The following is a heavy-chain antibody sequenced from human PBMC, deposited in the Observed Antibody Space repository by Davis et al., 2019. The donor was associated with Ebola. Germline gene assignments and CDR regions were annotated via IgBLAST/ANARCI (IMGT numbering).Heavy chain of an antibody. V-gene: IGHV4-59*12. Sequence: PSETLSLTCTVSGGSISSYYWSWIRQPPGKGLEWIGYIYYSGSTNYNPSLKSRVTISVDTSKNQFSLKLSSVTAADTAVYYCARERNMVTGVGFDPWGQGTLVTVSS. CDR2: IYYSGST. J-gene: IGHJ5*02. CDR3: ARERNMVTGVGFDP. D-gene: IGHD5-18*01. CDR1: GGSISSYY.